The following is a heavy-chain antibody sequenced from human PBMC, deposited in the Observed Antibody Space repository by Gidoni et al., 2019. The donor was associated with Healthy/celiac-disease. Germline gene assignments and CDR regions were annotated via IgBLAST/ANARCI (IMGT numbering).Heavy chain of an antibody. CDR2: IFSNDEK. CDR3: ALLRITIFGVAQYYYGMDV. J-gene: IGHJ6*02. Sequence: QVTLKESGPVLVKPTETLTLTCTVSGFSLSNARMGVSWIRQPPGKALEWLAHIFSNDEKSYSTSLKSRLTISKDTSKSQVVLTMTNMDPVDTSTYYCALLRITIFGVAQYYYGMDVWGQGTTVTVSS. V-gene: IGHV2-26*01. CDR1: GFSLSNARMG. D-gene: IGHD3-3*01.